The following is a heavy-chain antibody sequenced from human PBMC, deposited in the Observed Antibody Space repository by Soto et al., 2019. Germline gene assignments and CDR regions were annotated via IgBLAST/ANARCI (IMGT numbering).Heavy chain of an antibody. V-gene: IGHV6-1*01. CDR3: ARDRAVAGTRYYYGMDV. CDR1: GDSVSSNSAA. D-gene: IGHD6-19*01. CDR2: TYYRYKWYN. J-gene: IGHJ6*02. Sequence: QSQTLSLTCAISGDSVSSNSAAWNWIRQSPSRGLEWLGRTYYRYKWYNDYAVSVKSRITINPDTSKNQFSLQLNSVTPEDTAVYYCARDRAVAGTRYYYGMDVWGQGTTVTVSS.